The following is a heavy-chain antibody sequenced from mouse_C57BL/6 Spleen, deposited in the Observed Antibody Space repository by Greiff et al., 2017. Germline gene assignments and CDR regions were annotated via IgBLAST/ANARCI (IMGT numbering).Heavy chain of an antibody. D-gene: IGHD1-1*01. CDR1: GYAFTNYL. Sequence: VQLQQSGAELVRPGTSVKVSCKASGYAFTNYLIEWVKQRPGQGLEWIGVINPGSGVTNYNEKFKGKATLTADKSSSTAYMQLSSLTSDDSAVYFCARRGDYYGSSLAYWGQGTLVTVSA. CDR2: INPGSGVT. J-gene: IGHJ3*01. V-gene: IGHV1-54*01. CDR3: ARRGDYYGSSLAY.